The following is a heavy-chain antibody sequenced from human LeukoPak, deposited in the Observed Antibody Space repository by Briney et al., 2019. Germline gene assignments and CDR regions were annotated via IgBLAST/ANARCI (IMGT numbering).Heavy chain of an antibody. CDR1: GYTFTGYY. Sequence: GASVKVSCKASGYTFTGYYKHWVRQAPGQGLEWLGLINPSGSSTLYAQKFQGRVTMTRDMSTTTDYMELSSLRSEDTAVYYCARDNSVGDVAWWFDPWGQGTLVTVSS. V-gene: IGHV1-46*01. CDR2: INPSGSST. D-gene: IGHD1-26*01. J-gene: IGHJ5*02. CDR3: ARDNSVGDVAWWFDP.